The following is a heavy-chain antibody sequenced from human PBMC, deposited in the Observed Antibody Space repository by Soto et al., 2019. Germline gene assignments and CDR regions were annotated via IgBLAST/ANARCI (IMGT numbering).Heavy chain of an antibody. Sequence: QVQLLQSGGEVRKPGASVKVSCKASGYTFSKYGISWVRQARGQGLEWMAWIDPSNGNTNYAQKFQGRVTLTTDTSTTTAYMDLRSVKSDDMAVYFCARGVPESNAYYYYMDVWGKGTTVTVSS. CDR3: ARGVPESNAYYYYMDV. CDR1: GYTFSKYG. J-gene: IGHJ6*03. V-gene: IGHV1-18*03. CDR2: IDPSNGNT.